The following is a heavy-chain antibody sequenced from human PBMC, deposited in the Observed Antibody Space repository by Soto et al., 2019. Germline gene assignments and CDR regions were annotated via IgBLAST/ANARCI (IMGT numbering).Heavy chain of an antibody. V-gene: IGHV3-49*04. Sequence: GGSLRLSCTASGFTFGDYAMSWVRQAPGKGLGWVGFIRSKAYGGTTEYAASVKGRFTISRDDSKSIAYLQMNSLKTEDTAVYYCTRQLPEDAFDIWGQGTMVTVSS. CDR3: TRQLPEDAFDI. CDR2: IRSKAYGGTT. J-gene: IGHJ3*02. CDR1: GFTFGDYA. D-gene: IGHD1-7*01.